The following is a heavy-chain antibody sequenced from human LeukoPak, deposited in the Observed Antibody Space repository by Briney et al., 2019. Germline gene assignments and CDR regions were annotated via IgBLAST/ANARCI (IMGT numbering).Heavy chain of an antibody. CDR2: MNPNSGNT. D-gene: IGHD3-16*01. CDR3: ARGLRPHMDV. CDR1: GYTFINYD. J-gene: IGHJ6*02. V-gene: IGHV1-8*01. Sequence: ASVKVSCKASGYTFINYDINWVRQATGQGLEWMGWMNPNSGNTGYAQKFQGRVTMTRNTSISTAYMELSSLRSEDTAVHYCARGLRPHMDVWGQGTTVTVSS.